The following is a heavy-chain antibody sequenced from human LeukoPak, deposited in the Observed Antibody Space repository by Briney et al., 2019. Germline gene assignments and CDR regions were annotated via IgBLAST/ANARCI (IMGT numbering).Heavy chain of an antibody. Sequence: GASVKVSCKASGYTFTSYGISWVRQAPRQGLEWTGSISADNGNTKYAQNVQKFQGRVTMTTDTSTSTAYMELRSLRSDDTAVYYCARTITIFVEATYFDFWGQGTLVTVSS. CDR2: ISADNGNT. CDR1: GYTFTSYG. D-gene: IGHD3-3*01. V-gene: IGHV1-18*01. CDR3: ARTITIFVEATYFDF. J-gene: IGHJ4*02.